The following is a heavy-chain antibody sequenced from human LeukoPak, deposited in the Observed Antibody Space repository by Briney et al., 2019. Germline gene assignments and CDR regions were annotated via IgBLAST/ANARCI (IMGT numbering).Heavy chain of an antibody. CDR2: IYTSGST. CDR3: ARDPGRSSIWYFDL. D-gene: IGHD1-26*01. Sequence: SETLSLTCTVSGGSISSYYWSWIRQPAGKGLQWIGRIYTSGSTNYNPSLKSRVTMSVDTSKNQFSLKLSSVTAADTAVYYCARDPGRSSIWYFDLWGRGTLVTVSS. CDR1: GGSISSYY. J-gene: IGHJ2*01. V-gene: IGHV4-4*07.